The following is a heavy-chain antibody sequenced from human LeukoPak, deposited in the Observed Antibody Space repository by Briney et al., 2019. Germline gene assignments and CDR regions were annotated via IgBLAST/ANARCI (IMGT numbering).Heavy chain of an antibody. CDR1: GFTFSSTG. J-gene: IGHJ4*02. CDR3: ARTYNPDY. Sequence: PGGSLRLSCTASGFTFSSTGMHWVRQAPGKGLEWVSYIRYDGNNKYYGDSVKGRLTVCRDNSKNTLYLQMKSLRVEDTAVYYCARTYNPDYWGQGTLVTVSS. V-gene: IGHV3-30*02. D-gene: IGHD1-14*01. CDR2: IRYDGNNK.